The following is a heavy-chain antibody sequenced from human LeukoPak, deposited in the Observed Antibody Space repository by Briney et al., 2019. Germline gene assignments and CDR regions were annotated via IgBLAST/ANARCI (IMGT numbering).Heavy chain of an antibody. CDR3: GRDRSSGPYYYYGMDV. CDR2: ISYDGSNK. J-gene: IGHJ6*02. CDR1: GFTFSSYA. D-gene: IGHD3-10*01. V-gene: IGHV3-30*04. Sequence: GRSLRLSCAASGFTFSSYAMHWVRQAPGKGLEWVAVISYDGSNKYYADSVKGRFTISRDNSKNTLYVQMNSLRAEDTAVYYCGRDRSSGPYYYYGMDVWGQGTTVTVSS.